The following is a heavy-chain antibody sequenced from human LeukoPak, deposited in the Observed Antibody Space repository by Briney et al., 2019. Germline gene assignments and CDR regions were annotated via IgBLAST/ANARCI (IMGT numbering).Heavy chain of an antibody. V-gene: IGHV1-69*06. CDR3: TRRFPQSISLTFDI. CDR1: GGTFSSYA. CDR2: IIPIFGTA. Sequence: GASVKVSCKASGGTFSSYAISWVRQAPGQGLEWMGGIIPIFGTANYAQKFQGRVTITADKSTSTAYMELSSLRSEDTAVYYCTRRFPQSISLTFDIWGQGTMVTVSS. J-gene: IGHJ3*02.